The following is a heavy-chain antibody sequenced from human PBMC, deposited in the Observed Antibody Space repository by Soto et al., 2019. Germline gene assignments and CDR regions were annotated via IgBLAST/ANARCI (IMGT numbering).Heavy chain of an antibody. CDR1: GYTFTSYD. Sequence: QVQLVQSGAEVKKPGASVKVSCKASGYTFTSYDINWVRQATGQGLEWMGWMNPNSGNTGYAQKFQGRVTMTRNTSISTAYMELSSLRSEDTAVYYCAVVVDIAVVPAAIGFGYWGQGTLVTVSS. CDR2: MNPNSGNT. J-gene: IGHJ4*02. CDR3: AVVVDIAVVPAAIGFGY. V-gene: IGHV1-8*01. D-gene: IGHD2-2*02.